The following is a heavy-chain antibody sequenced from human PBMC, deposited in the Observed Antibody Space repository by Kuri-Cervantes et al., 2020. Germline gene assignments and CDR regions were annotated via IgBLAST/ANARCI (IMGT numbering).Heavy chain of an antibody. J-gene: IGHJ6*02. Sequence: GESLKISCAASGFTFSSYGMHWVRQAPGKGLEWVAVIWYDGSNKYYADSVKGRFTISRDNSKNTLYLQMNSLRAEDTAVYYCAKDRVAAGSYYYYGMDVWGQGTTVTVSS. D-gene: IGHD6-13*01. CDR3: AKDRVAAGSYYYYGMDV. CDR1: GFTFSSYG. CDR2: IWYDGSNK. V-gene: IGHV3-33*06.